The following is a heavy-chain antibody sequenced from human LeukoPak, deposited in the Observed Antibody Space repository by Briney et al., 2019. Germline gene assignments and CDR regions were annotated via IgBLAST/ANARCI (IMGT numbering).Heavy chain of an antibody. CDR1: GFTFSFNS. J-gene: IGHJ6*02. D-gene: IGHD2-8*01. CDR3: ARSNGFGMDV. Sequence: GGSLRLSCAASGFTFSFNSMHWVRQGPGKGLVWVSRIKRDGSGTTYADSVKGRVTISRDNAKNTLHLQMNSLRAEDTAVYYCARSNGFGMDVWGQGTTVTVSS. CDR2: IKRDGSGT. V-gene: IGHV3-74*01.